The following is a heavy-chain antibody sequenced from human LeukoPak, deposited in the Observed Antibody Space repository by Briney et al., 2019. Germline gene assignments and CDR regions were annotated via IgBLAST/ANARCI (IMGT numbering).Heavy chain of an antibody. Sequence: SSETLSLTCTVSGGSISSYYWSWIRQSPGKGLEWIGYIFYSGSTNYSPSLKCRVTISVDTSKNQFSLKLSSVTAADTAVYYCARGGSGPYPRLDYWGQGSLVTVSS. CDR2: IFYSGST. V-gene: IGHV4-59*01. J-gene: IGHJ4*02. CDR1: GGSISSYY. D-gene: IGHD6-19*01. CDR3: ARGGSGPYPRLDY.